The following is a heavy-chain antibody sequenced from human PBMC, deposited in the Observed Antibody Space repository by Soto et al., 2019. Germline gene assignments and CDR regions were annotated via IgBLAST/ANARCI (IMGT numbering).Heavy chain of an antibody. D-gene: IGHD6-13*01. CDR3: ANTEGGHSSTYGMDV. V-gene: IGHV4-31*03. J-gene: IGHJ6*02. Sequence: TVSLTCTVSGGSISSGGYYCSWIRQHPGKGLEWMGGVYYNGRTFYNRSLKSRVTISIDASNNQFSLRLNSVTAADTAVYYCANTEGGHSSTYGMDVWGQGTTVTVSS. CDR1: GGSISSGGYY. CDR2: VYYNGRT.